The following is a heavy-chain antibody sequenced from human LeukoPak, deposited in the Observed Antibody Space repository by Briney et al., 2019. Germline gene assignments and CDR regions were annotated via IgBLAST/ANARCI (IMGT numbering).Heavy chain of an antibody. Sequence: SETLSLTCSVSGGSVSSGSSYWSWIRQPPGKGLEWIGYIYYSGSTNYNPSLKSRVTISVDTAKNQFSLKLSSVTAADTAVYYWARSLKPAVAPVGVWGKGPRSPSPQ. CDR1: GGSVSSGSSY. CDR3: ARSLKPAVAPVGV. V-gene: IGHV4-61*01. CDR2: IYYSGST. D-gene: IGHD6-13*01. J-gene: IGHJ6*04.